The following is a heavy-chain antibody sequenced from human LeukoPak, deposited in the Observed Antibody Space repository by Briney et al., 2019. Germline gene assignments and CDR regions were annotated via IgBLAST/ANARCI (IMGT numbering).Heavy chain of an antibody. V-gene: IGHV5-51*01. CDR3: ARRSGRYSSSWIDH. CDR2: IYPGDSDT. D-gene: IGHD6-13*01. CDR1: GYSFTSYW. J-gene: IGHJ4*02. Sequence: GESLKISCKGSGYSFTSYWIGWVRQMPGKGLEWMGIIYPGDSDTRNSPSFQGQVIISADKSINTAYLQWNSLKASDTAMYYCARRSGRYSSSWIDHWGQGTLVTVSS.